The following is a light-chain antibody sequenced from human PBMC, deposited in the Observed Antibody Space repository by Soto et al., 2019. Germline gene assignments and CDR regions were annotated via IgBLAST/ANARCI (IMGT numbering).Light chain of an antibody. CDR2: GAS. Sequence: EIVLTQSPGTLSLSPGERATLSCRASPSVSSNYLAWYQQKPGQPPRLLIYGASTRATGIPGRFSGSWSGADSPLIISRLEPEDFVVYYCQQYHISPLTFGQGTKVEIK. CDR3: QQYHISPLT. J-gene: IGKJ2*01. CDR1: PSVSSNY. V-gene: IGKV3-20*01.